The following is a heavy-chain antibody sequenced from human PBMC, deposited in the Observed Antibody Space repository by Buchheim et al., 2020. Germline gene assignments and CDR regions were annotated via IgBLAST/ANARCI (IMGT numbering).Heavy chain of an antibody. Sequence: QVQLQESGPGLVKPSETLSLTCTVSGGSVSSGSYYWSWIRQPPEKGLEWIGYIYYSGSTNYNPSLKSRVTISVDTSKNQFSLKLSSVTAADTAVYYCARGQQLVSRHYDYWGQGTL. CDR3: ARGQQLVSRHYDY. CDR1: GGSVSSGSYY. CDR2: IYYSGST. J-gene: IGHJ4*02. D-gene: IGHD6-13*01. V-gene: IGHV4-61*01.